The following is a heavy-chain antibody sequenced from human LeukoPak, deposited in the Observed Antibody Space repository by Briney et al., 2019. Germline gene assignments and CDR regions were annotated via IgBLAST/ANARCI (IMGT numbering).Heavy chain of an antibody. Sequence: PGGSLRLSCAASGFTFSSYGMHWVRQAPCKGLEWVAFIRYDGSNKYYADSVKGRFTISRDNSKNTLYLQMSSLRAEDTAVYYCARDSYSSSWSGLFDYWGQGTLVTVSS. CDR1: GFTFSSYG. CDR3: ARDSYSSSWSGLFDY. V-gene: IGHV3-30*02. J-gene: IGHJ4*02. CDR2: IRYDGSNK. D-gene: IGHD6-13*01.